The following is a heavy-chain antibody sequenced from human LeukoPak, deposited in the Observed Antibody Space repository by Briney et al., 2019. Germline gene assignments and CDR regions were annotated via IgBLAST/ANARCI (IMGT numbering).Heavy chain of an antibody. J-gene: IGHJ5*02. Sequence: ASVKVSCKASGYTFTTYDINWVRQATGQGLEWMGWMNPNSGNAGYAQKFQGRVTMTTDTSTSTAYMELRSLRSDDTAVYYCARLYNWNDGWFDPWGQGTLVTVSS. V-gene: IGHV1-8*01. CDR2: MNPNSGNA. CDR3: ARLYNWNDGWFDP. CDR1: GYTFTTYD. D-gene: IGHD1-1*01.